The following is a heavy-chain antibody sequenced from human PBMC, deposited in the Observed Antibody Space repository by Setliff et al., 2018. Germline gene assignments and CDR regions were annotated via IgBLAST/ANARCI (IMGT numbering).Heavy chain of an antibody. J-gene: IGHJ5*02. CDR2: INVGNGNT. CDR3: ARDFRRISIYGVDENEKGFDP. Sequence: VKVSCKASGYTFTDYAIQWVRQAPGQRLEWVGWINVGNGNTKYSQKLQGRVTMTRVTSASTAYMELSGLRSEDTAVYYCARDFRRISIYGVDENEKGFDPWGQGTLVTVSS. CDR1: GYTFTDYA. V-gene: IGHV1-3*01. D-gene: IGHD3-3*01.